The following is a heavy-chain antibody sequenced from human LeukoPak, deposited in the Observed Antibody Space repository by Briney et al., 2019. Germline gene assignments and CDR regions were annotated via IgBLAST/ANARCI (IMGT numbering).Heavy chain of an antibody. J-gene: IGHJ6*03. CDR2: ISYDGSNK. D-gene: IGHD2-2*01. Sequence: GGSLRLSCAASGFTFSSYAMHWVRQAPGKGLEWVAVISYDGSNKYYADSVKGRFTISRDNSKNTLYLQMNSLRAEDTAVYYCAKDSIVVVPAALRRAYYYMDVWGKGTTVTISS. CDR3: AKDSIVVVPAALRRAYYYMDV. V-gene: IGHV3-30*04. CDR1: GFTFSSYA.